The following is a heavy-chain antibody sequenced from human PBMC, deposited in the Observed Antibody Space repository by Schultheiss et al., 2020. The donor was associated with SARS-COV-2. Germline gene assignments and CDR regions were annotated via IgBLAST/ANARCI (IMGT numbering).Heavy chain of an antibody. V-gene: IGHV3-7*01. CDR3: ARGSYCSSTSCYPMDYYYYGMEV. J-gene: IGHJ6*02. CDR1: GFTFSSYW. D-gene: IGHD2-2*01. CDR2: IKQDGSEK. Sequence: GGSLRLSCAASGFTFSSYWMSWVRQAPGKGLEWVANIKQDGSEKYYVDSVKGRFTISRDNAKNSLYLQMNSLRAEDTAVYYCARGSYCSSTSCYPMDYYYYGMEVWGQGSTVTVSS.